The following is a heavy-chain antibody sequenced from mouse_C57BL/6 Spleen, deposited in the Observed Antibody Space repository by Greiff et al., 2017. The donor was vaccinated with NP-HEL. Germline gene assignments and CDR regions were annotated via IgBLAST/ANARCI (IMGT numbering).Heavy chain of an antibody. CDR1: GYTFTSYW. Sequence: VKLQQPGAELVMPGASVKLSCKASGYTFTSYWMHWVKQRPGQGLEWIGEIDPSDSYTNYNQKFKGKSTLTVDKSSSTAYMQLSSLTSEDSAVYYCARYDGYCDYWGQGTTLTVSS. CDR2: IDPSDSYT. J-gene: IGHJ2*01. CDR3: ARYDGYCDY. D-gene: IGHD2-3*01. V-gene: IGHV1-69*01.